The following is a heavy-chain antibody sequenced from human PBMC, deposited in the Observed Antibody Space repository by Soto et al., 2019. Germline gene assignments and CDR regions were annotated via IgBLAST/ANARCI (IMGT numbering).Heavy chain of an antibody. CDR1: GGSSSSYY. J-gene: IGHJ6*02. D-gene: IGHD6-6*01. Sequence: PSEALSLTCTVSGGSSSSYYWSWIRQPPGKGLEWIGYIYYSGSTNYNPSLKSRVTISVDTSKNQFSLKLSSVTAADTAVYYCARVGSSGYYYGMDVWGQGTTVTVSS. CDR3: ARVGSSGYYYGMDV. V-gene: IGHV4-59*01. CDR2: IYYSGST.